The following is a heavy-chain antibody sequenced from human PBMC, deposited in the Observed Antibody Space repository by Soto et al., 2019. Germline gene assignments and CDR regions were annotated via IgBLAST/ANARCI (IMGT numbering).Heavy chain of an antibody. CDR1: GCTFTSYA. CDR2: IMPMFGTV. J-gene: IGHJ6*02. CDR3: ARWRRWLQSNDVYGMDV. Sequence: KACGCTFTSYAINWVRQAPGQGLEWMGGIMPMFGTVDYAQNFQGRVTITADESTSTAYMELGTLRSDDTAVYYCARWRRWLQSNDVYGMDVWGQGTPVTVSS. V-gene: IGHV1-69*01. D-gene: IGHD1-1*01.